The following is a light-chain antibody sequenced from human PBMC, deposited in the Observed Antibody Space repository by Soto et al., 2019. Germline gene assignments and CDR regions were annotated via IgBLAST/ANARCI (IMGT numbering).Light chain of an antibody. V-gene: IGKV1-5*01. Sequence: DIQMTQSPSTLSASVGDRVTITCRARQSISSWLAWYQQKPGKAPKLLIYDASSLESGVPSRFSGGVSGTGFTLNISSMQPDDFATYYCQQYNSYRYTFGQGTKLEIK. CDR3: QQYNSYRYT. CDR2: DAS. CDR1: QSISSW. J-gene: IGKJ2*01.